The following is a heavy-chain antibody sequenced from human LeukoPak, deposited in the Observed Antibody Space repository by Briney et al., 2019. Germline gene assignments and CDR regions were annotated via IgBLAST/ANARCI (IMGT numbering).Heavy chain of an antibody. CDR2: ISSSSSYI. D-gene: IGHD6-13*01. Sequence: GGSLRLSCAASGFTFSSYSMNWVRQAPGKGLEWVSSISSSSSYIYYADSVKGRFTISRDNAKNSLYLQMNSLRAEDTAVYYCAGTPSGGQQAFDWGQGTRVTVSS. CDR3: AGTPSGGQQAFD. J-gene: IGHJ4*02. CDR1: GFTFSSYS. V-gene: IGHV3-21*01.